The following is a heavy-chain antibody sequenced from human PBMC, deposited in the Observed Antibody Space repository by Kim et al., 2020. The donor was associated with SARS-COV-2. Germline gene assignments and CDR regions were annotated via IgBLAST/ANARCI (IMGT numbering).Heavy chain of an antibody. CDR3: TREEDYYDSSGYYYPGDY. D-gene: IGHD3-22*01. V-gene: IGHV3-49*03. Sequence: GGSLRLSCTASGFTFGDYAMSWFRQAPGKGLEWVGFIRSKAYGGTTEYAASVKGRFTISRDDSKSIAYLQMNSLKTEDTAVYYCTREEDYYDSSGYYYPGDYWGQGTLVTVSS. CDR2: IRSKAYGGTT. CDR1: GFTFGDYA. J-gene: IGHJ4*02.